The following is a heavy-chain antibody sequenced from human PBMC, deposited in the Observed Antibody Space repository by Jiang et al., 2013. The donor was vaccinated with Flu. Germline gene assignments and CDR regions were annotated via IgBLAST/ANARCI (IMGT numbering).Heavy chain of an antibody. D-gene: IGHD1-26*01. J-gene: IGHJ5*02. CDR1: NGSIISTSYY. CDR2: IYYSGST. V-gene: IGHV4-39*01. CDR3: ARLFMGSPVGWIDP. Sequence: PGLVKPSETLSLTCTVSNGSIISTSYYWGWIRQPPGKDLEWIGSIYYSGSTYYNPSHKSRVAISIDTSKSHFSLKLNSVTAADTALYYCARLFMGSPVGWIDPWGQGTLVTVSS.